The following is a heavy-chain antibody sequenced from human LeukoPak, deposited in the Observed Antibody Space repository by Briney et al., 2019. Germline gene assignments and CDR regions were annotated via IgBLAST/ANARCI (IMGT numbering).Heavy chain of an antibody. V-gene: IGHV4-4*07. CDR3: ARAGGWLATTYYYYMDV. CDR1: GRSISRYY. D-gene: IGHD6-19*01. J-gene: IGHJ6*03. CDR2: IYTRGST. Sequence: SETLSLTCTVSGRSISRYYWSWIRHPARKGLEWIGRIYTRGSTNYHPSHKSRVTMSVDTSKKQFSLKLSSVTAADTAVYYCARAGGWLATTYYYYMDVWGKGTTVTVSS.